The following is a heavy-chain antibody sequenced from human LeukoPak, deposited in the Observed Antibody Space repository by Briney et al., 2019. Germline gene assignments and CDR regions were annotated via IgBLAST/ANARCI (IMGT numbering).Heavy chain of an antibody. CDR3: ARSLRSPRYCIDDTCYFDY. J-gene: IGHJ4*02. Sequence: GGSLRLSCAASGFTFSSYAMHWVRQAPGKGLEWVAVISYDGSNKYYADSVKGRFTISRDNAKNTQYLQINSLRVEDTAVYYCARSLRSPRYCIDDTCYFDYWGQGTLVTVSS. V-gene: IGHV3-30-3*01. CDR1: GFTFSSYA. CDR2: ISYDGSNK. D-gene: IGHD2-15*01.